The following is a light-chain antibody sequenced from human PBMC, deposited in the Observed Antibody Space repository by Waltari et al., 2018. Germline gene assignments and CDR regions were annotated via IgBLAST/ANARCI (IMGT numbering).Light chain of an antibody. CDR3: QHYHSHPYT. J-gene: IGKJ2*01. CDR2: DAS. V-gene: IGKV1-33*01. Sequence: IQMTQSPSSLPAAVADRLTITCQATPDITTYLSWYQQKPGEPPHLLISDASTLQPGVPSRFTGTGSGTAFSFTITGLQPEDSATYYCQHYHSHPYTFGRGTKLQIK. CDR1: PDITTY.